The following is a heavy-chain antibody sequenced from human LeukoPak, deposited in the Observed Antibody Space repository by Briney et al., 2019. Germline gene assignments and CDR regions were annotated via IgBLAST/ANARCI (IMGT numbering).Heavy chain of an antibody. D-gene: IGHD3-22*01. CDR2: ISSSGNYI. V-gene: IGHV3-21*01. J-gene: IGHJ4*02. CDR1: GFTFTSYS. CDR3: ARGGRGTIIMIVVAALDY. Sequence: GGSLRLSCAASGFTFTSYSMNWVRQAPGKGLEWVSSISSSGNYIYYADSVRGRFTISRDNARNSLYLQMNSLRAEDTAVYYCARGGRGTIIMIVVAALDYWGQGTLVTVSS.